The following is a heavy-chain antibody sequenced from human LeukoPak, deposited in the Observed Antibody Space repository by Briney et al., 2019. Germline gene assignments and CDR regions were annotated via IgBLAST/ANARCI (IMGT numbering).Heavy chain of an antibody. J-gene: IGHJ3*02. V-gene: IGHV4-59*08. CDR3: ARRNDFGI. CDR1: GGSISGDH. Sequence: EPSETLSLTCTVSGGSISGDHWNWIRQPPGKGLEWIGYIYYSGSTNYNPSLKSRATISIVTSKYQFSLKLTSVTAADTAVYYCARRNDFGIWGQGTMVTVSS. CDR2: IYYSGST.